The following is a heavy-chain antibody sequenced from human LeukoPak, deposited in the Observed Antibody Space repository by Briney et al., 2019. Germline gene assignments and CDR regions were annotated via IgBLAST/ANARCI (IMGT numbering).Heavy chain of an antibody. CDR1: GFTFDDYA. J-gene: IGHJ6*02. V-gene: IGHV3-9*01. Sequence: GGSLGLSCAASGFTFDDYAMHWVRQAPGKGLEWVSGISWNSGSIGYADSVKGRFTISRDNAKNSLYLQMNSLRAEDTALYYCAKDRIAAAGYYYGMDVWGQGTTVTVSS. CDR2: ISWNSGSI. D-gene: IGHD6-13*01. CDR3: AKDRIAAAGYYYGMDV.